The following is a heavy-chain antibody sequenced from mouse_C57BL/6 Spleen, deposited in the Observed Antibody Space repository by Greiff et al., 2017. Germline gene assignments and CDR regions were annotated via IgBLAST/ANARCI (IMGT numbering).Heavy chain of an antibody. J-gene: IGHJ3*01. CDR2: INPNNGGT. V-gene: IGHV1-22*01. Sequence: EVQLQQSGPELVKPGASVKMSCKASGYTFTDYNMHWVKQSHGKSLEWIGYINPNNGGTSYNQKFKGKATLTVNKSSSPAYMELRSLTSEDSAVYYCARDYYYGSSSFAYWGQGTLVTVSA. CDR3: ARDYYYGSSSFAY. CDR1: GYTFTDYN. D-gene: IGHD1-1*01.